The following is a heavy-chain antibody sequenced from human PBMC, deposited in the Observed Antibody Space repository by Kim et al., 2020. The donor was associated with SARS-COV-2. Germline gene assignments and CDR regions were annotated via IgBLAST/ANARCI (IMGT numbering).Heavy chain of an antibody. Sequence: FGTANYAQKFQGRVTITADESTSTAYMELSSLRSEDTAVYYCAREGPYSVWGQGTLVTVSS. D-gene: IGHD2-21*01. J-gene: IGHJ4*02. CDR2: FGTA. V-gene: IGHV1-69*01. CDR3: AREGPYSV.